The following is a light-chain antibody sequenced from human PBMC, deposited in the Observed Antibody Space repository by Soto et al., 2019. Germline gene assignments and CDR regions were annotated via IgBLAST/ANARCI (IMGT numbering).Light chain of an antibody. J-gene: IGKJ1*01. Sequence: EIVMTQSPATLSVSPGERATLSCRASQSVSSNLAWYQQKPGQASRLLIYGASTRATGIPARFSGSGSGTEFTLTISSLQSEDFAVYYCQQYNNWPPMFGQGTKV. CDR1: QSVSSN. V-gene: IGKV3-15*01. CDR2: GAS. CDR3: QQYNNWPPM.